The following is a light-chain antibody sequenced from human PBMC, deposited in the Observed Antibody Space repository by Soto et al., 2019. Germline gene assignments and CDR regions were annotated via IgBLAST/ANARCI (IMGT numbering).Light chain of an antibody. CDR3: QQYNNWPPTWT. CDR1: QTIGSN. V-gene: IGKV3-15*01. J-gene: IGKJ1*01. Sequence: EIMMTQSPATLSVSPGERATLSCGATQTIGSNLAWYQQKPGQPPGLLIYGASTRATDIPARFTGSGSGTEFTLTISSLQSEDFAIYYCQQYNNWPPTWTFGQGTKVDIK. CDR2: GAS.